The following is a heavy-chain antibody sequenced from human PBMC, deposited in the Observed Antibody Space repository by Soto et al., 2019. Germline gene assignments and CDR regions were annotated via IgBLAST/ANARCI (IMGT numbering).Heavy chain of an antibody. CDR3: AKSRGPYDSLGEC. CDR2: ISDYGNNY. D-gene: IGHD3-16*01. J-gene: IGHJ4*02. Sequence: PWGSWRLSCAASGFTFSRYGMEWVRQAPGRGLEWLAVISDYGNNYYYEDSVNGRFTISRDNSKNTFFLQMNSLKAEDTAVYYCAKSRGPYDSLGECWGQGTMVSSSS. V-gene: IGHV3-30*18. CDR1: GFTFSRYG.